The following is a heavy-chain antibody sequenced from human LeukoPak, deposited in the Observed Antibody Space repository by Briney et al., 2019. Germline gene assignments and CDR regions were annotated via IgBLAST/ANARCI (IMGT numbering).Heavy chain of an antibody. Sequence: GGSLRLSCAASGFTFSSYGMHWVRQAPGKGLEWVTFIWFDGSDKYYADSVKGRFTISRDDSKNTLYLQMNSLRAEDTAVYYCACDYGGNSGVDYWGQGTLVTVSS. V-gene: IGHV3-30*02. J-gene: IGHJ4*02. CDR3: ACDYGGNSGVDY. D-gene: IGHD4-23*01. CDR1: GFTFSSYG. CDR2: IWFDGSDK.